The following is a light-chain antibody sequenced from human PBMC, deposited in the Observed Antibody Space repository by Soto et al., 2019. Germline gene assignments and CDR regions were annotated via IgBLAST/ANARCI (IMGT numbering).Light chain of an antibody. J-gene: IGKJ1*01. CDR1: QGISNY. CDR2: AAS. CDR3: QKYNSAKT. Sequence: DIQMTQSPSSLSASVGDRVTITCRASQGISNYLAWYQQKPGKVPKLLIYAASTLQSGVPSRFSGSGSGTDFTLTISSLQPEHVATYYCQKYNSAKTFGQGTKVEIK. V-gene: IGKV1-27*01.